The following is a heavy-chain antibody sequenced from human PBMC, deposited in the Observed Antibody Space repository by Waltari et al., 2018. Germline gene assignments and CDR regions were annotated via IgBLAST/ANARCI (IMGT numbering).Heavy chain of an antibody. CDR2: ISDDGSRI. CDR1: GFTFGSFW. V-gene: IGHV3-74*01. Sequence: EVQLVESGGGLVQPGESLRLSCAASGFTFGSFWMHWVRHVSGKGLVWGSRISDDGSRIGYADSVKGRFTISRDNAKNTLYLQMNRLRGDDTAVYYCVRGFSTSPSSYWGQGALVTVSS. J-gene: IGHJ4*02. CDR3: VRGFSTSPSSY. D-gene: IGHD2-2*01.